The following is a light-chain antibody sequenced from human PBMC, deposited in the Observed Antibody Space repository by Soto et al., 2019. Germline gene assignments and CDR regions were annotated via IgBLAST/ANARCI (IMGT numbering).Light chain of an antibody. CDR2: RNN. V-gene: IGLV1-47*01. CDR1: SSNIGSNY. CDR3: ASWDDSLSGPV. J-gene: IGLJ3*02. Sequence: QSVLTQPPSASGTPGQRVIISCSGSSSNIGSNYVYWYQQFPATAPKLLIYRNNQRPSGVPDRFSGSKSGTSASLAISGLRSEDEADYHCASWDDSLSGPVFGGGTKLTV.